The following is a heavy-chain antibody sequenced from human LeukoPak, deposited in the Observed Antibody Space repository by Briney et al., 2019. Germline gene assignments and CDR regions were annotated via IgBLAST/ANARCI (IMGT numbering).Heavy chain of an antibody. J-gene: IGHJ4*02. V-gene: IGHV3-30*04. CDR3: AKFPQLAHFDY. CDR2: ISYDGSNK. CDR1: GFTFGSYA. Sequence: GGSLRLSCAASGFTFGSYAMHWVRQAPGKGLEWVAVISYDGSNKYYADSVKGRFTISRDNSKNTLYLQMNSLRAEDTAVYYCAKFPQLAHFDYWGQGTLVTVSS. D-gene: IGHD6-13*01.